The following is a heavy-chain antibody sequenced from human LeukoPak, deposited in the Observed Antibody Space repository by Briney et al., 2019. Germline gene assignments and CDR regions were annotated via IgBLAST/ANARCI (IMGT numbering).Heavy chain of an antibody. Sequence: SETLSLTCTVSGGSISSSSYYWGWIRQPPGKGLEWIGSIYYSGSTYYNPSLKSRVTISVDTSKNQFPLKLSSVTAADTAVYYCARFSRLRLSFEACSSWFDPWGQGTLVTVSS. J-gene: IGHJ5*02. CDR1: GGSISSSSYY. V-gene: IGHV4-39*01. CDR2: IYYSGST. D-gene: IGHD5-12*01. CDR3: ARFSRLRLSFEACSSWFDP.